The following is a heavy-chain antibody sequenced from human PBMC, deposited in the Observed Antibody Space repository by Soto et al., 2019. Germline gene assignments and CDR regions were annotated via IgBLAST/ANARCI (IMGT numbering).Heavy chain of an antibody. V-gene: IGHV4-39*01. D-gene: IGHD4-17*01. CDR3: ASFYGDYVSY. J-gene: IGHJ4*02. CDR2: IYYSGST. CDR1: GGSISSSSYY. Sequence: PSETLSLTCTVSGGSISSSSYYWGWIRQPPGKGLEWIGSIYYSGSTYYNPSLKSRVTISVDTSKNQFSLKLSSVTAADTAVYHCASFYGDYVSYWGQGTLVTVSS.